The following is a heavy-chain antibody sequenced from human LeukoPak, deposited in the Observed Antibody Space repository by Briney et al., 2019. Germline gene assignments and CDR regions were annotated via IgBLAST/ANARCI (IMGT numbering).Heavy chain of an antibody. CDR3: AKDSDRYYDILTDYFDY. CDR1: GFTFSSYS. Sequence: GGSLRLSCAASGFTFSSYSMNWVRQAPGKGLEWVSSISSSSSYIYYADSVKGRFTISRDNSKNTLYLQMNSLRAEDTAVYYCAKDSDRYYDILTDYFDYWGQGTLVTVSS. V-gene: IGHV3-21*04. CDR2: ISSSSSYI. J-gene: IGHJ4*02. D-gene: IGHD3-9*01.